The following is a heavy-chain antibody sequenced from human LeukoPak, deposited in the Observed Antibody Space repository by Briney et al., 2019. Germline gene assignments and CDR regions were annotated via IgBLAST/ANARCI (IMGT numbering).Heavy chain of an antibody. CDR2: IYHSGST. V-gene: IGHV4-38-2*02. CDR1: GYSISSGYY. J-gene: IGHJ3*02. Sequence: PSETLSLTCTVSGYSISSGYYWGWIRQPPGKGLEWIGSIYHSGSTYYNPSLKSRVTISVDTSKNQFSLKLSSVTAADTAVYYCARAQEYHYDSSGYFEFGAFDIWGQGTMVTVSS. CDR3: ARAQEYHYDSSGYFEFGAFDI. D-gene: IGHD3-22*01.